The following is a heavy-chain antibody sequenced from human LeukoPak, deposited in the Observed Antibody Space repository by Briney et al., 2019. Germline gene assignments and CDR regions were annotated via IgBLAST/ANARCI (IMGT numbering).Heavy chain of an antibody. V-gene: IGHV4-39*01. CDR3: ARLCIAVAGDFDY. CDR2: IYYSGNT. D-gene: IGHD6-19*01. J-gene: IGHJ4*02. Sequence: SETLSLTCTVSGGSISSNSYYWGWIRQPPGKGLEWIGSIYYSGNTYYNPSLKSRVTISVDTSKNQFSLKLSSVTAAGTAVYYCARLCIAVAGDFDYWGQGTLVTVSS. CDR1: GGSISSNSYY.